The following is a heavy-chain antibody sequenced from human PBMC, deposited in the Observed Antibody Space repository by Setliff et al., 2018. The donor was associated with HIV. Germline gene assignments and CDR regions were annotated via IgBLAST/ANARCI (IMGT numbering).Heavy chain of an antibody. CDR2: IYYGGSA. J-gene: IGHJ6*02. V-gene: IGHV4-61*01. CDR3: ARDFTYDNSGSLTGYGMDV. D-gene: IGHD3-22*01. CDR1: GGSIKNGPSS. Sequence: PSETLSLTCSVSGGSIKNGPSSWTWIRQVPGKGLEWIGNIYYGGSANYKPSLKSRVTISTDWHRNQFSLELRSVTTADTAVYYCARDFTYDNSGSLTGYGMDVWGQGTAVTVSS.